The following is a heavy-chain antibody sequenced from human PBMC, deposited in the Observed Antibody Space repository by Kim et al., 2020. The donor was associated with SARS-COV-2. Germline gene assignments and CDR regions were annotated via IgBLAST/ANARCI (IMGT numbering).Heavy chain of an antibody. V-gene: IGHV3-53*01. Sequence: GGSLRLSCVASGFSVSYFYMAWVRQAPGKGLEWVSLSPSGGGAHYAASVNGRFTISRDNSENTLHLQMNSLTADDTTTYYYSRDQGSGYDSWIFDCWGPG. CDR3: SRDQGSGYDSWIFDC. J-gene: IGHJ4*02. D-gene: IGHD5-12*01. CDR2: SPSGGGA. CDR1: GFSVSYFY.